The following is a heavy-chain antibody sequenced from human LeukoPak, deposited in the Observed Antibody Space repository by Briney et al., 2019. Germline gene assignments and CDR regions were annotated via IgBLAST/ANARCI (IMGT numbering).Heavy chain of an antibody. CDR1: GFTFSSYS. Sequence: PGGSLRLSCAASGFTFSSYSMDWVRQAPGKGLEWVSYISSSSSTIYYADSVKGRFTISRDNAKNSLYLQMNSLRAEDTAVYYCARVDRGIAAADYYYMDVWGKGTTVTVSS. CDR2: ISSSSSTI. V-gene: IGHV3-48*01. D-gene: IGHD6-13*01. J-gene: IGHJ6*03. CDR3: ARVDRGIAAADYYYMDV.